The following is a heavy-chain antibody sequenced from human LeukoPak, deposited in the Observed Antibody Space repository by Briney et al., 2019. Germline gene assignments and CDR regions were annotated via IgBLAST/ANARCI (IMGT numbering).Heavy chain of an antibody. CDR3: ARWGGYSGYDSDY. CDR2: ISSGSSYI. D-gene: IGHD5-12*01. J-gene: IGHJ4*02. Sequence: PGGSLRLSCAASGFTFNNYNMDWVRQAPGKGLEWVSSISSGSSYIYYADSVKGRFAISRDNAKNSLYLQMNSLRAEDTAVYYCARWGGYSGYDSDYWGQGTLVTVSS. V-gene: IGHV3-21*01. CDR1: GFTFNNYN.